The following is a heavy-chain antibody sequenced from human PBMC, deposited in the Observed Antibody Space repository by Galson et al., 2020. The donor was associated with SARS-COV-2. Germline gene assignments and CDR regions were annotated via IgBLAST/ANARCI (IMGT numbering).Heavy chain of an antibody. CDR1: GGPISSGGYS. J-gene: IGHJ6*02. CDR2: VYDYGSA. V-gene: IGHV4-30-4*07. CDR3: ARKQPGKDDDSDGMEV. D-gene: IGHD6-13*01. Sequence: SETLSPTCAVSGGPISSGGYSWSWIRQPPGKGLEWIGYVYDYGSAYYNPSLKTRLTISVDTSKNQFSLNLRSVTAADTAVYYCARKQPGKDDDSDGMEVWGQGTTVTVS.